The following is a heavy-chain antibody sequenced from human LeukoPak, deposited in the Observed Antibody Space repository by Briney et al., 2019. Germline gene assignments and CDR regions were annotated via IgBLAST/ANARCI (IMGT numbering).Heavy chain of an antibody. CDR1: GGSFSGYY. CDR2: TNHSGST. V-gene: IGHV4-34*01. Sequence: PSETLSLTCAVYGGSFSGYYWSWIRQPPGKGLEWIGETNHSGSTNYNPSLKSRVTISVNTSKNQFSLKLSSVTAAGTAVYYCARGRDYFDYWGQGTLVTVSS. CDR3: ARGRDYFDY. J-gene: IGHJ4*02.